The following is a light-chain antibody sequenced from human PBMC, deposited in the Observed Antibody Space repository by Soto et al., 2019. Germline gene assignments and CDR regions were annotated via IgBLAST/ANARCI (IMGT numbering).Light chain of an antibody. CDR1: QRLLHSNGNNF. V-gene: IGKV2-28*01. CDR3: MQAIQSPYT. Sequence: EIVMTQSPPSLTVTPGEPASISCRSSQRLLHSNGNNFLDWYLQKPGQSPQLLIYLGFNRASGVTDRVSGGGAGTDFTMKISRVAAEDVGVYYGMQAIQSPYTFGQGTKLEIK. CDR2: LGF. J-gene: IGKJ2*01.